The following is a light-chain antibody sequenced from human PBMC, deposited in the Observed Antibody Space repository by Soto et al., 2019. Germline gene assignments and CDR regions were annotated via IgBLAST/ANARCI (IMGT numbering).Light chain of an antibody. Sequence: EIVLTQSPATLSVSPGERATLSCRASQSVSSSLAWYRRKPGQAPRLLIYDATNRASGVPARFSGSGSGTDFTLTISSLEPEGFAVYYCQHRANWPLTFGPGTKVDIK. CDR2: DAT. CDR1: QSVSSS. J-gene: IGKJ3*01. CDR3: QHRANWPLT. V-gene: IGKV3-11*01.